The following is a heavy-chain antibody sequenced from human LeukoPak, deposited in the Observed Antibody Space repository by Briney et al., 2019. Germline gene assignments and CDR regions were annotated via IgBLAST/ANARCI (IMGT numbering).Heavy chain of an antibody. V-gene: IGHV1-69*04. D-gene: IGHD2-2*01. CDR2: IIPILGIA. Sequence: SVKVSCKASGGTFSSYAISWVRQAPGQGLEWMGRIIPILGIANYAQKFQGRVTITADKSTSTAYMELSRLRSEDTAVYYCAREGDYCSSTSCYWDYGMDVWGQGTTVTVSS. J-gene: IGHJ6*02. CDR1: GGTFSSYA. CDR3: AREGDYCSSTSCYWDYGMDV.